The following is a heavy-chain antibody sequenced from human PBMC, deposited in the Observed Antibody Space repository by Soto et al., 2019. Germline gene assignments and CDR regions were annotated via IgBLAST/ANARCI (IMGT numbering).Heavy chain of an antibody. CDR3: ARATYAYCGGDCYRIRATRYNWFDP. CDR1: GYTFTSYD. V-gene: IGHV1-8*01. CDR2: MNPNSGNT. Sequence: GASVKVSCKASGYTFTSYDINWVRQATGQGLEWMGWMNPNSGNTGYAQKFQGRVTMTRNTSISTAYMELSSLRSEDTAVYYRARATYAYCGGDCYRIRATRYNWFDPWGQGTMVTVSS. J-gene: IGHJ5*02. D-gene: IGHD2-21*02.